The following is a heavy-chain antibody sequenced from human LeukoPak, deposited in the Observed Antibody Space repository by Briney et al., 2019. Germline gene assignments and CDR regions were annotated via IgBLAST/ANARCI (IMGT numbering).Heavy chain of an antibody. J-gene: IGHJ1*01. CDR1: GFTFSNYG. V-gene: IGHV3-30*19. D-gene: IGHD4-17*01. CDR2: ISYDGSNK. CDR3: ARGLFDDYGDYLEYFQH. Sequence: GGSLRLSCAASGFTFSNYGMHWVRQAPGKGLEWVAVISYDGSNKYYADSVKGRFTISRDNSKNTLYLQMNSLRAEDTAVYYCARGLFDDYGDYLEYFQHWGQGTLVTVSS.